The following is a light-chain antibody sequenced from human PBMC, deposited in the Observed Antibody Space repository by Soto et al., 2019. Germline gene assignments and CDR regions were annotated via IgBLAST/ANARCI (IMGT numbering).Light chain of an antibody. CDR1: ALPKQY. CDR3: QSADSSCTYVV. CDR2: KDS. Sequence: SYELTQPPSVSVSPGQTARITCSGDALPKQYAYWYQQKPGQAPVLVIYKDSERPSGIPERFSGSSSGTTVTLTISGVQAEDEADYYCQSADSSCTYVVFGGGTKLPVL. J-gene: IGLJ2*01. V-gene: IGLV3-25*02.